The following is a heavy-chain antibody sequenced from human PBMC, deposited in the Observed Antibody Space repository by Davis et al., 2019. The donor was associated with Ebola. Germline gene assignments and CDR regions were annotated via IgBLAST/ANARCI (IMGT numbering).Heavy chain of an antibody. Sequence: AASVKVSCKASGGTFSSYAISWVRQAPGQGLEWMGGTIPILGTANYAQKFQGRVTITADESTSTAYMELSSLRSEDTAVYYCARTPPTGIDNYSDYWGQGTLVTVSS. CDR3: ARTPPTGIDNYSDY. CDR1: GGTFSSYA. J-gene: IGHJ4*02. CDR2: TIPILGTA. V-gene: IGHV1-69*13. D-gene: IGHD1-1*01.